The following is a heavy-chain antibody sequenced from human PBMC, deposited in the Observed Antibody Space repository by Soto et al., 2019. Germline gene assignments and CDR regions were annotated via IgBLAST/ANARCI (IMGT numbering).Heavy chain of an antibody. Sequence: QVQLVQSGAEVKKPGSSVKVSCKASGGTFSSYTISWVRQAPGQGLEWMGRIIPILGIANYAQKFQGRVTITAEKSTRTAYMELSSLRSEDTAVYYCAREGSSYGMDVWGQGTTVTVSS. CDR2: IIPILGIA. V-gene: IGHV1-69*08. D-gene: IGHD1-26*01. CDR1: GGTFSSYT. CDR3: AREGSSYGMDV. J-gene: IGHJ6*02.